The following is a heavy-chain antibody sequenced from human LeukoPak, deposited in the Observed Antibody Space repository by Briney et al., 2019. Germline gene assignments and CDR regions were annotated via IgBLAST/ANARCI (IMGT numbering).Heavy chain of an antibody. CDR1: GFTFSSYS. CDR3: ASCRYYYGSGSQGHEFYYYYGMDV. CDR2: ISSSSSYI. Sequence: GGSLRLSCAASGFTFSSYSMNWVRQAPGKGLEWVSSISSSSSYIYYADSVKGRFTISRDNAKNSLYLQMNSLGAEDTAVYYCASCRYYYGSGSQGHEFYYYYGMDVWGQGTTVTVSS. V-gene: IGHV3-21*01. J-gene: IGHJ6*02. D-gene: IGHD3-10*01.